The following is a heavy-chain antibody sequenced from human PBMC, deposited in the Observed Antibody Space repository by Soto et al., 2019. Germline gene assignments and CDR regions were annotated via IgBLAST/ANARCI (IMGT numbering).Heavy chain of an antibody. CDR2: ISAYNGNT. D-gene: IGHD2-2*01. CDR1: GYTFTSYG. Sequence: ASVKVSCKASGYTFTSYGISWVRQAPGQGLEWMGWISAYNGNTNYAQKLQGRVTMTTDTSTSTAYMELRSLRSDDTAVYYCATGVPAAMGGVPLNYWAQRTLVTVSS. J-gene: IGHJ4*02. V-gene: IGHV1-18*01. CDR3: ATGVPAAMGGVPLNY.